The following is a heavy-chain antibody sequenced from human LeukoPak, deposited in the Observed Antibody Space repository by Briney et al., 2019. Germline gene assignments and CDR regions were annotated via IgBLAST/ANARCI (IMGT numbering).Heavy chain of an antibody. Sequence: GGSLRLSCAASGFTFSSYEMNWVRQAPGKGLEWVSYISSSGSTVYYADSVKGRFTISRDNAKNSLYPQMNSLRAEDTAVYYCARVIRRDGYNIDYWGQGTLVTVSS. D-gene: IGHD5-24*01. CDR3: ARVIRRDGYNIDY. J-gene: IGHJ4*02. CDR2: ISSSGSTV. V-gene: IGHV3-48*03. CDR1: GFTFSSYE.